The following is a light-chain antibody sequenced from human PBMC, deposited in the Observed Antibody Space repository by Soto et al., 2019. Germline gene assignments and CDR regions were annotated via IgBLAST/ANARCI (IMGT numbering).Light chain of an antibody. V-gene: IGKV1-5*01. CDR3: QQYDNWLYT. Sequence: DIQMTQSPSTLSASVGDRVTITCRASQSISSWLAWYQQKPGKAPKLLIYDASSLESGVPSRFSGSGSGTEFTLTISSLQPDDFAVYYCQQYDNWLYTFGQGTKLEIK. CDR1: QSISSW. J-gene: IGKJ2*01. CDR2: DAS.